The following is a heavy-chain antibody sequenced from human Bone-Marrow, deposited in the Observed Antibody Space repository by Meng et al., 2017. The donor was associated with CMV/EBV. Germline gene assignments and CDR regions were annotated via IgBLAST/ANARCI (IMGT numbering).Heavy chain of an antibody. Sequence: SETLSLTCAVYGGSFSGYSWSWIRHPPGKGLEWVGEINHSVSTNYNPSLKSRVTISVETSKSQFSLKRSSVTAADTDVYYCARGKVVVHAAISIVATISGAHPFDYWGQGTLVTVSS. CDR2: INHSVST. J-gene: IGHJ4*02. CDR3: ARGKVVVHAAISIVATISGAHPFDY. V-gene: IGHV4-34*01. CDR1: GGSFSGYS. D-gene: IGHD5-12*01.